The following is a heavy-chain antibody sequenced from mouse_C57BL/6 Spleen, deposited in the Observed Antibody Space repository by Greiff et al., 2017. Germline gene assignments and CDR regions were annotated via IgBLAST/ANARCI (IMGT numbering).Heavy chain of an antibody. CDR3: ARCPVEATENIDY. CDR1: GYTFTDYY. Sequence: EVQLQQSGPELVKPGASVKLSCKASGYTFTDYYMNWVKQSHGQSLEWIGDINPNNGGTSYNQKFKGKATLTVDKSSSTAYMELRSLTSEDSAVYYCARCPVEATENIDYWGQGTTLTVSS. D-gene: IGHD1-1*01. CDR2: INPNNGGT. V-gene: IGHV1-26*01. J-gene: IGHJ2*01.